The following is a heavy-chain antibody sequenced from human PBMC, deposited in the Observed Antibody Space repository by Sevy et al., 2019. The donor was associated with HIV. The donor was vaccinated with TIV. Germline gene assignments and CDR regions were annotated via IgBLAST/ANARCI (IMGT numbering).Heavy chain of an antibody. J-gene: IGHJ4*02. V-gene: IGHV3-30*06. CDR2: ISYDRSDK. CDR3: ARVFSSYYFDY. CDR1: GFTFGSYG. Sequence: GGSLRLSCAASGFTFGSYGMHWVRQAPGKGLEWVAYISYDRSDKNYADSVKGRFTSSRDNSKNTVFLQLNSLRPEDTAVYYRARVFSSYYFDYWGQGTLVTVSS.